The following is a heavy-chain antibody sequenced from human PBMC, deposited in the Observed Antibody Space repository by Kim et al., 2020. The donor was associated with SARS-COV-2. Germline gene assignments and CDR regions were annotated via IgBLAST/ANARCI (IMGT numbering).Heavy chain of an antibody. CDR1: GFTFSSYW. Sequence: GGSLRLSCAAPGFTFSSYWMHWVRQAPGKGLVWVSRINTDGSSTSYADSVKGRFTISRDNAKNTLYLQMNSLRAEDTAVYYCARDWDNGSGSYGRGTWFDPWGQGTLVTVSS. CDR3: ARDWDNGSGSYGRGTWFDP. CDR2: INTDGSST. J-gene: IGHJ5*02. V-gene: IGHV3-74*01. D-gene: IGHD3-10*01.